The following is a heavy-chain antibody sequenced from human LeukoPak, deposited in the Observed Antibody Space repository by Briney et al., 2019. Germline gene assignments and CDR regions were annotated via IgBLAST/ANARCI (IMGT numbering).Heavy chain of an antibody. V-gene: IGHV3-48*01. CDR1: GFTFSSYS. D-gene: IGHD7-27*01. CDR2: ISTGGSTI. J-gene: IGHJ4*02. CDR3: AKDRLGAFDY. Sequence: PGGSLRLSCAASGFTFSSYSFNWVRQAPGKGLEWVSYISTGGSTIYYADSVKGRFTISRDNAKNSLYLQMNSLRAEDTAVYYCAKDRLGAFDYWGQGTLVTVSS.